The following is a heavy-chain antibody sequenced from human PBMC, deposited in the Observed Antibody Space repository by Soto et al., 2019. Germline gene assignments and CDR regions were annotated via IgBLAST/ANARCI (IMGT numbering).Heavy chain of an antibody. J-gene: IGHJ6*02. Sequence: GGSLRLSCAASGFTFSDYYMSWIRQAPGKGLEWVSYISSGGNTIYYADSVKGRFTISRENAKNSLYRRMNSLRAEDTAVYYCARDYGDYGSGIDVWGQGSTVTVYS. V-gene: IGHV3-11*01. CDR3: ARDYGDYGSGIDV. D-gene: IGHD4-17*01. CDR2: ISSGGNTI. CDR1: GFTFSDYY.